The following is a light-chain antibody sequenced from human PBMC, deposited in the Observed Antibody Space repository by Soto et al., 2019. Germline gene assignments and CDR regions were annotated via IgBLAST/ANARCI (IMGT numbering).Light chain of an antibody. CDR2: AAS. CDR1: QSISSY. V-gene: IGKV1-39*01. CDR3: QQSYSTLPWT. Sequence: DIQMTHSPSSLSASVVDRFTITCLASQSISSYLNWYQQKPGKAPKLLIYAASSLQSGVPSRFSGSGSGTDFTLTISSLQPEDFATYYCQQSYSTLPWTFGQGTKVDIK. J-gene: IGKJ1*01.